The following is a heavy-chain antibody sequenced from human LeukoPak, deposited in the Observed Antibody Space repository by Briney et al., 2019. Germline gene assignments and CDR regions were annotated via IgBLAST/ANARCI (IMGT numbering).Heavy chain of an antibody. CDR1: GYTFTSYD. V-gene: IGHV1-8*03. CDR2: MNPNSGNT. J-gene: IGHJ4*02. Sequence: ASVKVSCKASGYTFTSYDINWVRQATGQGLEWMGWMNPNSGNTGYAQKFQGRVTITADESTSTAYMELSSLRSEDTAVYYCAREESGSYYFDYWGQGTLVTVSS. D-gene: IGHD1-26*01. CDR3: AREESGSYYFDY.